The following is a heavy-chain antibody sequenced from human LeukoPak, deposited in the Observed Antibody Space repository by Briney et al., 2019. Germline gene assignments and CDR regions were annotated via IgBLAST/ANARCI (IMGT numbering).Heavy chain of an antibody. CDR2: IKSKTDGGTT. V-gene: IGHV3-15*01. CDR3: TTEHYDSSGYYFGY. CDR1: GFTFSNAW. Sequence: PGGSLRLSCAASGFTFSNAWMSWVRQAPGKGLEWVGHIKSKTDGGTTDYAAPVKGRFTISRDDSKNTLYLQMNSLKTEDTAVYYCTTEHYDSSGYYFGYWGQGTLVTVSS. D-gene: IGHD3-22*01. J-gene: IGHJ4*02.